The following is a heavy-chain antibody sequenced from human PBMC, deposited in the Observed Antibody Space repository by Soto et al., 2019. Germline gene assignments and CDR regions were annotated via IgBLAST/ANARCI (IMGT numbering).Heavy chain of an antibody. CDR2: IYYSGST. V-gene: IGHV4-31*03. CDR1: GGSISSGGYY. Sequence: QVQLQESGPGLVKPSQTLSLTCTVSGGSISSGGYYWSWIRQHPGKGLEWIGYIYYSGSTYYNPSLKRRVTISVDTSKNQFSLKLSSVTAADTAVYYCAAGDSSGYGDAFDIWGQGTMVTVSS. D-gene: IGHD3-22*01. CDR3: AAGDSSGYGDAFDI. J-gene: IGHJ3*02.